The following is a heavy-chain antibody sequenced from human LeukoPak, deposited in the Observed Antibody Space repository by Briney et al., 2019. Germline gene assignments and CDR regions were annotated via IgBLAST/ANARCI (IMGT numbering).Heavy chain of an antibody. V-gene: IGHV3-23*01. D-gene: IGHD6-19*01. CDR3: AKDGPGSGWPDLDY. CDR2: ISGSDDKT. J-gene: IGHJ4*02. Sequence: MXXVRXXXGXGLXWVSSISGSDDKTYSADSVKGRFTISRDKSKSTLFLQMNSLRAEDTAVYYCAKDGPGSGWPDLDYWGQGTLVTVSS.